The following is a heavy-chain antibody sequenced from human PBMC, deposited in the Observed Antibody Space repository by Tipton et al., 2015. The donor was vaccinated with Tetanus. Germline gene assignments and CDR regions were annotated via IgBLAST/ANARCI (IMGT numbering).Heavy chain of an antibody. J-gene: IGHJ4*02. CDR1: GFTFSTSN. CDR2: ISRSGAYI. CDR3: AREGGRIAAPGSAGDN. V-gene: IGHV3-21*01. Sequence: SLRLSCVASGFTFSTSNLNWVRHAPGTALEWVSSISRSGAYIFYTDSVRGRFTISRDNAKNSLFLKMDSRRAKDRALYYCAREGGRIAAPGSAGDNRGQGTLATVAS. D-gene: IGHD6-13*01.